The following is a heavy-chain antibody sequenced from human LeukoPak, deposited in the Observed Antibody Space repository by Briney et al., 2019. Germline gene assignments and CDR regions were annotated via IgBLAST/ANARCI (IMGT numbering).Heavy chain of an antibody. CDR2: IYYSGST. J-gene: IGHJ5*02. CDR1: GFTFSSYSMN. Sequence: GSLRLSCAASGFTFSSYSMNWVRQAPGKGLEWIGSIYYSGSTYYNPSLKSRVTISVDTSKNQFSLKLSSVTAADTAVYYCARHPYSANWFDPWGQGTLVTVSS. D-gene: IGHD1-26*01. V-gene: IGHV4-39*01. CDR3: ARHPYSANWFDP.